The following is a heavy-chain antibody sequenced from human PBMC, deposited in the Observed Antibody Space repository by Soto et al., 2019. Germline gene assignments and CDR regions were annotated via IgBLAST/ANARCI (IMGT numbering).Heavy chain of an antibody. D-gene: IGHD1-26*01. CDR3: ARDAAEWELQYFDY. J-gene: IGHJ4*02. CDR2: ISSSSSYT. V-gene: IGHV3-11*06. CDR1: GFTFSDYY. Sequence: GGSXRLSCAASGFTFSDYYMSWIRQAPGKGLEWVSYISSSSSYTNYADSVKGRFTISRDNAKNSLYLQMNSLRAEDTAVYYCARDAAEWELQYFDYWGQGTLVTVSS.